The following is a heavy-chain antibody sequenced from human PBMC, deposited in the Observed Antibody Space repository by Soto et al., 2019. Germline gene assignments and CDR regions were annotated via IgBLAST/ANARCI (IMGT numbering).Heavy chain of an antibody. V-gene: IGHV3-30*03. J-gene: IGHJ6*02. CDR1: GFTFSNYG. CDR2: ILYGGTNE. D-gene: IGHD6-25*01. CDR3: ARGGTYGMDV. Sequence: QVQLVESGGGVVQPGRSLRLSCAASGFTFSNYGMHWVRQAPGKGLEWVAVILYGGTNEYYPDSVKGRFTISRDNSKDTLYLQMSSLRREDTAVYSCARGGTYGMDVWGQGTTVTVS.